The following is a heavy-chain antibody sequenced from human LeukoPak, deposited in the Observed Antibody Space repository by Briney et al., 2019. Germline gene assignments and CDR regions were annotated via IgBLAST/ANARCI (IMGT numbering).Heavy chain of an antibody. CDR1: GGSISSAGYY. CDR3: ARRPERMYYYDSSGRAFDY. J-gene: IGHJ4*02. V-gene: IGHV4-31*03. D-gene: IGHD3-22*01. Sequence: SQTLSLTCTVSGGSISSAGYYWSWIRQHPGKGLEWIGYIYYSGSTYYNPSLKSRFTISVDTSKNQFSLKLSSVTAADTAVYYCARRPERMYYYDSSGRAFDYWGQGTLVTVSS. CDR2: IYYSGST.